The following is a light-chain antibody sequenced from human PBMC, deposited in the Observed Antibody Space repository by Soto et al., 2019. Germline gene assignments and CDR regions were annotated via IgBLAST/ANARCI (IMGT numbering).Light chain of an antibody. V-gene: IGLV2-8*01. Sequence: QSALTQPPSASGSPGQSVTISCTGTSSDVGGYNYVSWYQHLPGKAPKLIIYEVYKRPSGVPDRFSGSKSGNTAALTVSGLQAEDEADYYCSSYVGTNSYVFGTGTKVTVL. CDR1: SSDVGGYNY. CDR3: SSYVGTNSYV. J-gene: IGLJ1*01. CDR2: EVY.